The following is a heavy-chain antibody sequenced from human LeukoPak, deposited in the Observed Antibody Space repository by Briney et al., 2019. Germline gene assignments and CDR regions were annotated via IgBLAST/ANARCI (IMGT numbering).Heavy chain of an antibody. CDR3: ARDSRIAAAGCDY. CDR2: ISSSSSTI. Sequence: GGSLRLSCAASGFTFSSYSMNWVRQAPGKGLEWVSYISSSSSTIYYADSVKGRFTISRDNAKNSLYLQMNSLRAEDTAVYYCARDSRIAAAGCDYWGQGTLVTVSS. CDR1: GFTFSSYS. J-gene: IGHJ4*02. D-gene: IGHD6-13*01. V-gene: IGHV3-48*01.